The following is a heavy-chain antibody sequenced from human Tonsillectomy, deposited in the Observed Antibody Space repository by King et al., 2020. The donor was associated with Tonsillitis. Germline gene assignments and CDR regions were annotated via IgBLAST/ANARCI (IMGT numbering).Heavy chain of an antibody. CDR2: MNPNSGNA. Sequence: VQLVESGAEVKKPGASVKVSCKASGYTFTNYDINWVRQATGQGLEGMGWMNPNSGNAGYAQKFQDRVTMTRNTSISTAYMELKSLRSEDTAVYYCASTAGPDFWGQGTRVTVSS. D-gene: IGHD6-13*01. CDR3: ASTAGPDF. V-gene: IGHV1-8*02. J-gene: IGHJ4*02. CDR1: GYTFTNYD.